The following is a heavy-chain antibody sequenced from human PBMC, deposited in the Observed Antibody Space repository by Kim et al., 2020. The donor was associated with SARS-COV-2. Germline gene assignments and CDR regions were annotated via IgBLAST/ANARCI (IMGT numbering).Heavy chain of an antibody. D-gene: IGHD2-2*01. Sequence: ASVKVSCKASGYTFTTYAMNWVRQAPGQGLEWMGWINSNTGNTTYAQGLTGRVAFTLDTSPSTAYLQLTGLTCEDTAVYYCARSADYCAGISCYAYWGQGTLVTVSS. J-gene: IGHJ4*02. V-gene: IGHV7-4-1*02. CDR3: ARSADYCAGISCYAY. CDR1: GYTFTTYA. CDR2: INSNTGNT.